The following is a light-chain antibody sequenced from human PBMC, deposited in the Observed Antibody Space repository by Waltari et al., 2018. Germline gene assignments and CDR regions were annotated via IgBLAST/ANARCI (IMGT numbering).Light chain of an antibody. CDR3: CSYAGNYIWV. CDR2: DVS. CDR1: SSDIGRYDI. V-gene: IGLV2-23*02. J-gene: IGLJ3*02. Sequence: QSALTQPASVSGSPGQSVTISCTGASSDIGRYDIVSWYQQHPGNAPKLIICDVSKRPSGVSDRFSGSKSGDTASLTISGHQFEDEADYYCCSYAGNYIWVFGGGTRLTVL.